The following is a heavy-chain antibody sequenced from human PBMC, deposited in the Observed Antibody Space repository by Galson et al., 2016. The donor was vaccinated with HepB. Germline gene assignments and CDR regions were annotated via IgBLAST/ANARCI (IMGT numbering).Heavy chain of an antibody. CDR2: MNWNGGSI. J-gene: IGHJ6*02. Sequence: SLRLSCAASGFKLDDYGMTWVRHAPGKGLEWVSGMNWNGGSIGYADSVKGRFSISRDDAKTTLYLQMNSLRVEDTALYYCARGVSHGRYAYGMDVWGQGTTVTVSS. CDR3: ARGVSHGRYAYGMDV. V-gene: IGHV3-20*04. CDR1: GFKLDDYG. D-gene: IGHD1-26*01.